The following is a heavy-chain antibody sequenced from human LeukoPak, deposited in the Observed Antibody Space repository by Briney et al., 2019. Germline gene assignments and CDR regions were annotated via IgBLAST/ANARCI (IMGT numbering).Heavy chain of an antibody. D-gene: IGHD3-10*01. Sequence: SETLSLTCTVSGGSISNYYWSWIRQPAGKGLEWIGRIYTSGSTNYNPSLKSRVTMSVDTSKNQFSLKLSSVTAADTAVYYCARDRYYYGSGSYSYYFYYWGQGTLVTVSS. J-gene: IGHJ4*02. CDR2: IYTSGST. CDR1: GGSISNYY. V-gene: IGHV4-4*07. CDR3: ARDRYYYGSGSYSYYFYY.